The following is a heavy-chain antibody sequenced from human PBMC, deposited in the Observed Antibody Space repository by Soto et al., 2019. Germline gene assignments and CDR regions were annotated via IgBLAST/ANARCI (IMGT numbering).Heavy chain of an antibody. J-gene: IGHJ4*02. CDR3: SHTWGGIFDY. CDR1: GFSLSTSGVG. V-gene: IGHV2-5*02. CDR2: IYWDDDK. Sequence: QITLKESGPALVKPTQTLTLTCTFSGFSLSTSGVGLVWIRQPPGKALELLAFIYWDDDKHYSPSLMSRLTITKDTSKNQVVLSMTNMEPVDTATYYCSHTWGGIFDYRGQGTLVTVSS. D-gene: IGHD2-21*01.